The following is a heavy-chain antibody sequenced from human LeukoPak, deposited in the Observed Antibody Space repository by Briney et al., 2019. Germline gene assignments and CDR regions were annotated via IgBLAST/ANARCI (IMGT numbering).Heavy chain of an antibody. Sequence: GGSLLLSCAASGFTFSSYEMNWVGRAPGKGRGWVSYISSSGSTIYYADSVKGRFTISRDNAKNSLYLQMNSLRAEDTAVYYCARNPHLTPSGSYYGAFDYWGQGTLVTVSS. CDR2: ISSSGSTI. J-gene: IGHJ4*02. V-gene: IGHV3-48*03. CDR3: ARNPHLTPSGSYYGAFDY. CDR1: GFTFSSYE. D-gene: IGHD1-26*01.